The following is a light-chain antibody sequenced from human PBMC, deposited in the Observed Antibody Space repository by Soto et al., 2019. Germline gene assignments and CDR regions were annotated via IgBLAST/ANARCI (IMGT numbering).Light chain of an antibody. CDR1: QHISRW. V-gene: IGKV1D-12*01. CDR2: AAS. J-gene: IGKJ3*01. CDR3: LQPCKFPHT. Sequence: DIQMTQSPSSVSASVGDTVTITCRASQHISRWLAWYQQKPGEAPKLLITAASSLQSGVPSRFSGSGSGTDFTLTIVSLQPEDFATYYCLQPCKFPHTFGPGTKVDIK.